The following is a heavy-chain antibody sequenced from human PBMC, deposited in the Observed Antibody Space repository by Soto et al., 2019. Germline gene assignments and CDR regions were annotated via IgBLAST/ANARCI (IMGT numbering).Heavy chain of an antibody. CDR2: MNPNSGNT. V-gene: IGHV1-8*01. D-gene: IGHD3-3*01. Sequence: SEEVSFKASWSTFPSYDINWLRQAPVQGLEWMGWMNPNSGNTGYAQKFQGRVTMTRSTSISTAYMEMNSLRAEDTAVYYCARDGSPSDFWSGYHSLYYGMDVWGQGPTVTVSS. J-gene: IGHJ6*02. CDR1: WSTFPSYD. CDR3: ARDGSPSDFWSGYHSLYYGMDV.